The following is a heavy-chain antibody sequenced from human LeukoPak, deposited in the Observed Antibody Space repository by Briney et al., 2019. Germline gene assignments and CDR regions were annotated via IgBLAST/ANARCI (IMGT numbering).Heavy chain of an antibody. Sequence: GGSLRLSCAASAFTFRSYAMSWVRQAGGKGLEWVSAISGSGGSTYYADSVKGRFTISRDNSKNTLYLQMNSLRAEDTAVYYCAKGPRILVDIPDYWGQGTLVTVSS. CDR2: ISGSGGST. D-gene: IGHD2-15*01. CDR1: AFTFRSYA. CDR3: AKGPRILVDIPDY. V-gene: IGHV3-23*01. J-gene: IGHJ4*02.